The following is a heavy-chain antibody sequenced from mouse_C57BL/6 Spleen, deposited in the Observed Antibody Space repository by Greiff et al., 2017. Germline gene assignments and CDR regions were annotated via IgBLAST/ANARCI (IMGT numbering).Heavy chain of an antibody. CDR1: GYAFSSYW. CDR2: IYPGDGDT. J-gene: IGHJ1*03. D-gene: IGHD2-1*01. Sequence: QVQLQQSGAELVKPGASVKISCKASGYAFSSYWMNWVKQRPGKGLEWIGQIYPGDGDTNYNGKFKGKATLTADKSSSTAYMQLSSLTSEDSAVYFCARHYGNPNWYFDVWGTGTTVTVSS. CDR3: ARHYGNPNWYFDV. V-gene: IGHV1-80*01.